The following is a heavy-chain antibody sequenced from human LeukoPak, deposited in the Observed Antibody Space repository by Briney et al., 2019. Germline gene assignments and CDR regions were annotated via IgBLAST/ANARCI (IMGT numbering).Heavy chain of an antibody. CDR3: ARGRYNSFDY. J-gene: IGHJ4*02. CDR2: TYYRSDWYY. V-gene: IGHV6-1*01. D-gene: IGHD1-14*01. CDR1: GDSVSSTIDA. Sequence: SQTLSLTCAIAGDSVSSTIDAWNWIRQSPSRGLEWLGRTYYRSDWYYEYAVSVKSRITINPDTSKNQFSLHLNSVTPEDTAVYYCARGRYNSFDYWDRGTPVTVSS.